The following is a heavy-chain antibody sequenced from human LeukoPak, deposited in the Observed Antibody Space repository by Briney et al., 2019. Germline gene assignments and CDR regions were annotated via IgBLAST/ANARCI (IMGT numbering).Heavy chain of an antibody. V-gene: IGHV4-59*01. CDR2: IYYSGST. J-gene: IGHJ6*03. CDR1: GGSISSYY. D-gene: IGHD3-10*01. CDR3: ARDGGFGGLYYYYMDV. Sequence: PSETLSLTCTVSGGSISSYYWSWIRQPPGKGLEWIGYIYYSGSTNYNPSLKSRVTISVDTSKNQFSLKLSSVTAADTAVYYCARDGGFGGLYYYYMDVWGKGTTVTISS.